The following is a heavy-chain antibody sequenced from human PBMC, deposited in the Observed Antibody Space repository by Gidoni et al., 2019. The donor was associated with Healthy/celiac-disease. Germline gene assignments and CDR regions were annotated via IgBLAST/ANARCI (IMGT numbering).Heavy chain of an antibody. CDR2: ISAYNGNT. CDR1: GYTFTSYG. Sequence: QVQLVQSGAEVKKPGASVKVSCKASGYTFTSYGISWVRQAPGQGLEWMGWISAYNGNTNYAQKRQGRVTMTTDTSTSTAYMELRSLRSDDTAVYYWAREIVVVPAASDAVDIWGQGTMVTVSS. D-gene: IGHD2-2*01. V-gene: IGHV1-18*01. J-gene: IGHJ3*02. CDR3: AREIVVVPAASDAVDI.